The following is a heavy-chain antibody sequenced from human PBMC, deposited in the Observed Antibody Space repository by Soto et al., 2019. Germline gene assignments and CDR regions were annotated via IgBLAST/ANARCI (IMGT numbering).Heavy chain of an antibody. CDR3: ARGRDGNTLFDY. CDR2: IIPIFGTA. Sequence: QVQLVQSGAEVKKPGSSVKVSCKASGGTFSSYAISWVRQAPGQGLEWMGGIIPIFGTANYAQKFQGRVTITADEHTSTAYMELRSLRSQHTAEYYCARGRDGNTLFDYWGQGTLVTVSS. J-gene: IGHJ4*02. CDR1: GGTFSSYA. V-gene: IGHV1-69*01.